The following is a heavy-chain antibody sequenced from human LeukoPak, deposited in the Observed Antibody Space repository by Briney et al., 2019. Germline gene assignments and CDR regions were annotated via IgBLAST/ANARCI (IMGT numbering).Heavy chain of an antibody. V-gene: IGHV3-20*04. CDR2: INWNGDSP. J-gene: IGHJ4*02. CDR1: GFTFSNHA. CDR3: ARDRQWLGVDF. Sequence: GGSLRLSCAASGFTFSNHAMSWVRQIPGKGLEWVSGINWNGDSPAYSDSVKGRFTISRDNAKNYLYLDMNSLRAEDTAFYYCARDRQWLGVDFWGQGTLVIVSS. D-gene: IGHD6-19*01.